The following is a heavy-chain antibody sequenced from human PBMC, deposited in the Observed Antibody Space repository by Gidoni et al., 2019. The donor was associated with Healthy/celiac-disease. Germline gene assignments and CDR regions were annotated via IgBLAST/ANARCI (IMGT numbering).Heavy chain of an antibody. J-gene: IGHJ6*02. Sequence: EVQLVQSGAEVKKPGESLRISCKGSGYSFTSYWICWVRQMPGNGLEWMGRIDPSDSYTNDSPSFQGHVTISADKSISTAYLQWSSLKASDTAMYYCASPITMVRGRTKPYYGMDVWGQGTTVTVSS. D-gene: IGHD3-10*01. CDR3: ASPITMVRGRTKPYYGMDV. CDR1: GYSFTSYW. V-gene: IGHV5-10-1*01. CDR2: IDPSDSYT.